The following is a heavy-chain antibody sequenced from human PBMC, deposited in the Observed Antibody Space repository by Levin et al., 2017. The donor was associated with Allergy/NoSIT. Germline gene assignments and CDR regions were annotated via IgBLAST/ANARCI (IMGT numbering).Heavy chain of an antibody. J-gene: IGHJ4*02. CDR3: ARGRGSSKGWYYGGLDS. V-gene: IGHV1-8*01. CDR2: LNPNSANT. Sequence: ASVKVSCKASGYTFTTYDINWVRQAPGQGLEWVGWLNPNSANTAFAQKFQGRVTMTRNTSISTAYMELSSLRSEDTAVYYCARGRGSSKGWYYGGLDSWGQGTLVTVSS. D-gene: IGHD6-19*01. CDR1: GYTFTTYD.